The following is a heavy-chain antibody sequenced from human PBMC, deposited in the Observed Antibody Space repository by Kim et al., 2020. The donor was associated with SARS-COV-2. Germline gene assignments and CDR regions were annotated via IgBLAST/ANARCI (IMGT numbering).Heavy chain of an antibody. J-gene: IGHJ6*02. V-gene: IGHV5-51*01. CDR2: IYPGDSDT. CDR1: GYSFTSYW. Sequence: GESLKISCKGSGYSFTSYWIGWVRQMPGKGLEWMGIIYPGDSDTRYSPSFQGQVTISADKSISTAYLQWSSLKASDTAMYYCARGLGATTYYYGMDVWGQGTTVTVSS. CDR3: ARGLGATTYYYGMDV. D-gene: IGHD1-26*01.